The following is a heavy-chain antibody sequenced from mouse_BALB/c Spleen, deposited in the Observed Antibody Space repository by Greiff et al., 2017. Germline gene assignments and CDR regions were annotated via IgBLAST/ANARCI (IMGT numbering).Heavy chain of an antibody. CDR2: IDPSDSYT. CDR1: GYTFTSYW. J-gene: IGHJ2*01. V-gene: IGHV1S127*01. CDR3: TRWGDSDY. Sequence: VQLQQSGAELVKPGASVKMSCKASGYTFTSYWMHWVKQRPGQGLEWIGVIDPSDSYTSYNQKFKGKATLTVDTSSSTAYMQLSSLTSEDSAVYYCTRWGDSDYWGQGTTLTVSS.